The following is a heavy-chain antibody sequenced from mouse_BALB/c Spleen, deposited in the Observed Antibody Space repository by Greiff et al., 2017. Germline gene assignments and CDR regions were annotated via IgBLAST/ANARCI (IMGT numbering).Heavy chain of an antibody. Sequence: EVQVVESGGGLVKPGGSLKLSCAASGFTFSSYAMSWVRQTPEKRLEWVASISSGGSTYYPDSVKGRFTISRDNARNILYLQMSSLRSEDTAMYYCARAPIYYAAYWGQGTLVTVSA. CDR3: ARAPIYYAAY. CDR1: GFTFSSYA. V-gene: IGHV5-6-5*01. CDR2: ISSGGST. J-gene: IGHJ3*01. D-gene: IGHD1-1*01.